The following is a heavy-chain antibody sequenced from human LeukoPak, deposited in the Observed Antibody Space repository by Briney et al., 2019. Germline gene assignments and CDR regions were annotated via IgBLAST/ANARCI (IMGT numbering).Heavy chain of an antibody. D-gene: IGHD3-10*01. CDR3: ARLGTMLRGVIDY. V-gene: IGHV5-51*01. CDR2: IYPGDSDT. J-gene: IGHJ4*02. Sequence: GESLKISCKGSGYSYSIYWIVWVRQMPGKGLEWMGIIYPGDSDTRYSPSFQGQVTISVDKTIRTAHLQWSSLKASDTAMYYCARLGTMLRGVIDYWGQGTLVTVSS. CDR1: GYSYSIYW.